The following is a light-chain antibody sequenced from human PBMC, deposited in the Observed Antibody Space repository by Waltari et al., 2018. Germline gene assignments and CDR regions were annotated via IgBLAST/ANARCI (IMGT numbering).Light chain of an antibody. CDR1: QSVGRS. J-gene: IGKJ2*01. CDR3: QQRSVWPPT. Sequence: IVLTQSPATLSLSPGEGATLSCRVSQSVGRSLAWIQQKPGQAPRLVIYDASFRATGIPARFSGSGSGTDFTLTISSLEAEDFAIYYCQQRSVWPPTFGRGTKLEIK. V-gene: IGKV3-11*01. CDR2: DAS.